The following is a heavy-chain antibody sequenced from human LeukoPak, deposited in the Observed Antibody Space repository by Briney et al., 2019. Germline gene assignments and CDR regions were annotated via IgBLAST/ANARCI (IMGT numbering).Heavy chain of an antibody. J-gene: IGHJ5*02. CDR2: IYTSGST. CDR3: AREGFWGGYYWFDP. D-gene: IGHD3-3*01. V-gene: IGHV4-39*07. CDR1: GGSISSNSYY. Sequence: SETLSLTCTVSGGSISSNSYYWGWIRQPPGKGLEWIGRIYTSGSTNYNPSLKSRVTMSVDTSKNQFSLKLSSVTAADTAVYYCAREGFWGGYYWFDPWGQGTLVTVSS.